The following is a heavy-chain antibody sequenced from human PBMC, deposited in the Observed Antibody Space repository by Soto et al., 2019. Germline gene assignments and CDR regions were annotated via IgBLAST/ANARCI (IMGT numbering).Heavy chain of an antibody. CDR2: IKQDGSEK. CDR3: ARDFIPLRYGGLEWLLFENYGMDV. V-gene: IGHV3-7*05. D-gene: IGHD3-3*01. J-gene: IGHJ6*02. Sequence: GGSLRLSCAASGFTFSSYWMSWVRQAPGKGLEWVANIKQDGSEKYYVDSVKGRFTISRDNAKNSLYLQMNSLRAEDTAVYYCARDFIPLRYGGLEWLLFENYGMDVWGQGTTVTVSS. CDR1: GFTFSSYW.